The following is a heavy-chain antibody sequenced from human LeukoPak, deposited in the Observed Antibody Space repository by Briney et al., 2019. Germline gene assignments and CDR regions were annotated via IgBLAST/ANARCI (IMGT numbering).Heavy chain of an antibody. D-gene: IGHD6-13*01. CDR2: ISYDGSNK. Sequence: GGSLRLSCVVSGFTFSSYGMHWVRQAPGKGLEWVAVISYDGSNKYYADSVKGRFTISRDNSKNTLYLQMNSLRAEDTAVYYCANGYSSSWYGNVYWGQGTLATVSS. V-gene: IGHV3-30*18. J-gene: IGHJ4*02. CDR1: GFTFSSYG. CDR3: ANGYSSSWYGNVY.